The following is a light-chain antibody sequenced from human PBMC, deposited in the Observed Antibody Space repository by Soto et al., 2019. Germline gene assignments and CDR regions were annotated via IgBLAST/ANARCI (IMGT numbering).Light chain of an antibody. Sequence: QSALTQPASVSWSPGQSITISCTGTSSDVGGYNYVSWYQQHPGKAPKLMIYEVSNRPSGVSNHFSGSKSGNTASLTISGLQAEDEADYYCSSYTGSSTPYVFGTGTKVTVL. CDR2: EVS. CDR3: SSYTGSSTPYV. J-gene: IGLJ1*01. V-gene: IGLV2-14*01. CDR1: SSDVGGYNY.